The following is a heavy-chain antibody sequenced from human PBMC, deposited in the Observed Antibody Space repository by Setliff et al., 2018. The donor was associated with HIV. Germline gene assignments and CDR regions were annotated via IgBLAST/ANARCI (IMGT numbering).Heavy chain of an antibody. J-gene: IGHJ6*03. CDR3: ARSPLSIVGATGYYYYMDV. D-gene: IGHD1-26*01. CDR1: GFSVSNTY. V-gene: IGHV3-53*01. Sequence: PGGSLRLSCAASGFSVSNTYMTWVRQAPGKGLEWVSLIYSGGGTHYADSVKARFTISRDNTKNILYLQMNTLRAEDTAVNYCARSPLSIVGATGYYYYMDVWGKGTTVTVSS. CDR2: IYSGGGT.